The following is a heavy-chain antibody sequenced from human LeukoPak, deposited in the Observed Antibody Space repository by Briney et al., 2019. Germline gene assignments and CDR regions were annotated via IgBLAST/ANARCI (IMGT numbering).Heavy chain of an antibody. CDR1: GGSFSGYY. CDR2: INHSGST. D-gene: IGHD2-2*01. Sequence: SETLSLTCAVYGGSFSGYYWSWIRQPPGKGLEWIGEINHSGSTNYNPSLKSRVTISVDTSKNQFSLKLSSVTAADTAVYYCARGRYCSSTSCRYFDNWGQGTLVTVSS. V-gene: IGHV4-34*01. CDR3: ARGRYCSSTSCRYFDN. J-gene: IGHJ4*02.